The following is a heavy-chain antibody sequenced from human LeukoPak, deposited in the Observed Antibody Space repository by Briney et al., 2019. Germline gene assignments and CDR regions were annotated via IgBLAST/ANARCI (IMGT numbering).Heavy chain of an antibody. CDR2: IIPIFGTA. J-gene: IGHJ5*02. V-gene: IGHV1-69*05. CDR1: GGTFSSYA. Sequence: SVKVSCKASGGTFSSYAISWVRQAPGQGLEWMGGIIPIFGTANYAQKFQGRVTITTDESTSTAYMELSSLRSEDTAAYYCARDRGGSLNWFDPWGQGTLVTVSS. D-gene: IGHD1-26*01. CDR3: ARDRGGSLNWFDP.